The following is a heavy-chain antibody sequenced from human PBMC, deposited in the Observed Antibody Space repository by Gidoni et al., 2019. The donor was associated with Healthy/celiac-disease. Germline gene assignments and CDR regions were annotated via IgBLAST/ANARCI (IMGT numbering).Heavy chain of an antibody. V-gene: IGHV3-30*18. CDR2: ISYDGSNK. CDR3: AKDPGSSWYLEAGEQWLGGYFDY. J-gene: IGHJ4*02. D-gene: IGHD6-13*01. Sequence: QVQLVESGGGVVQPGRSLRLSCAASGFPFSSYGMHWVRQAPGKGLEWVAVISYDGSNKYYADSVKGRFTISRDNSKNTLYLQMNSLRAEDTAVYYCAKDPGSSWYLEAGEQWLGGYFDYWGQGTLVTVSS. CDR1: GFPFSSYG.